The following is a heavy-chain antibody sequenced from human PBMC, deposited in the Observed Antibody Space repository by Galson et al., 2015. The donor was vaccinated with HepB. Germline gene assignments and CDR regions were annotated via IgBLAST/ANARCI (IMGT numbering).Heavy chain of an antibody. CDR3: ARSGGAQQIVVVTARGVDY. D-gene: IGHD2-21*02. V-gene: IGHV3-21*01. Sequence: SLRLSCAASGFTFSSYSMSWVRQAPGKGLEWVSSISFSGSSIYYADSVKGRFTISRDDAKNSLYLQMNSLRADDTAVYYCARSGGAQQIVVVTARGVDYWGQGTLVTVSS. CDR2: ISFSGSSI. J-gene: IGHJ4*02. CDR1: GFTFSSYS.